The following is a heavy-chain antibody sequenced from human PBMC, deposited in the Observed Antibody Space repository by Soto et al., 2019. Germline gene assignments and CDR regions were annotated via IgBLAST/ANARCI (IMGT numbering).Heavy chain of an antibody. V-gene: IGHV3-73*01. Sequence: EVLLVESGGGMVQPGGSLKLSCAASGFVFKDSSIHWVRQASGKGLEWVGRIRDRAYSYATAYAESVKGRFTISRDDSNNTAYLQMSGLKTKDTAIYYCTRLISAAHDYWGQGTLVTVSS. CDR2: IRDRAYSYAT. CDR1: GFVFKDSS. CDR3: TRLISAAHDY. J-gene: IGHJ4*02. D-gene: IGHD3-10*01.